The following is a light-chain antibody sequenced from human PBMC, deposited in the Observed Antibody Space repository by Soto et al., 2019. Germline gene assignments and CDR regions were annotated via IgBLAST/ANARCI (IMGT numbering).Light chain of an antibody. CDR2: DAS. CDR3: QEYDNLPYT. J-gene: IGKJ2*01. Sequence: DIQMTQSPSSLSASVGDRVTITCQASQDISNYLNWYQQKPGKAPKLLIYDASNLETGGPSRCSGSGSGTDFTSTISSLQPEDIATYYCQEYDNLPYTFGQGTMLDIK. V-gene: IGKV1-33*01. CDR1: QDISNY.